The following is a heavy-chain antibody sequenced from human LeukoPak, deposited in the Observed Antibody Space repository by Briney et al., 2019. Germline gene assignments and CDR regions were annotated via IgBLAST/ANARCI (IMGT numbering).Heavy chain of an antibody. J-gene: IGHJ4*02. V-gene: IGHV1-69*13. CDR3: ARDLHYDFWSGYGGY. Sequence: GASVKVSCKASGYTFTSYGISWVRQAPGQGLEWMGGIIPIFGTANYAQKFQGRVTITADESTSTAYMELSSLRSEDTAVYYCARDLHYDFWSGYGGYWGQGTLVTVSS. D-gene: IGHD3-3*01. CDR2: IIPIFGTA. CDR1: GYTFTSYG.